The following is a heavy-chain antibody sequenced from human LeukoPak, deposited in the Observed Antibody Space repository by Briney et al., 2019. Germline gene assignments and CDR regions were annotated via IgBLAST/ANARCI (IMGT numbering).Heavy chain of an antibody. CDR2: INSDGSST. Sequence: GGSLRLSCAASGFTFNSDWMHWVRQAPGKGLVWVSRINSDGSSTTYADSVKGRYTISRDNAKNTLYLQMNSLGAEDTAVYYCASGSHYAIIWGQGTLVTVSS. J-gene: IGHJ4*02. D-gene: IGHD1-26*01. CDR3: ASGSHYAII. CDR1: GFTFNSDW. V-gene: IGHV3-74*01.